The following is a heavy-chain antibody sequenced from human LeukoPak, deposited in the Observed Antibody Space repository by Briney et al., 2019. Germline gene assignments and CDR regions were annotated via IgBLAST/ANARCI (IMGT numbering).Heavy chain of an antibody. V-gene: IGHV3-30*02. CDR1: GFTFSSYG. Sequence: GGSLRLSCAASGFTFSSYGMHWVRQAPGKGLEWVAFIRYDGSNKYYADSVKGRFTISRDNSKNTLYLQMNSLRAEDTAVYYCAKAPVPLDAFDIWGQGTMVTVSS. J-gene: IGHJ3*02. CDR2: IRYDGSNK. CDR3: AKAPVPLDAFDI.